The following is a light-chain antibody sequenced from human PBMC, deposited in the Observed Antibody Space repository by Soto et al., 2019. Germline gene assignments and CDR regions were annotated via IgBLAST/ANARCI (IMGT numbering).Light chain of an antibody. J-gene: IGKJ1*01. Sequence: EIVMTQSPATLSVSPGERVTLSCRASQNIGSNLAWYQQKFGQAPRLLIYGASTRVTGIPARISGSGSGTEFTLTITILQPEDFGVYHCQQYHNWWTFGQGTKVDFK. V-gene: IGKV3-15*01. CDR2: GAS. CDR3: QQYHNWWT. CDR1: QNIGSN.